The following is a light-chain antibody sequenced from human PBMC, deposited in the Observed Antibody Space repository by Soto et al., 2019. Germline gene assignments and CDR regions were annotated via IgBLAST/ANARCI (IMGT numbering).Light chain of an antibody. CDR1: SSDVGSYDL. CDR3: CSYAGVSTLV. V-gene: IGLV2-23*01. Sequence: QSALTQPASVSGSPGQSITISCNGTSSDVGSYDLVSWYQQHPGKAPKLMIYEGTKRPSGVSDRFSGSRSGNTASLTISGLQPGDEADYYCCSYAGVSTLVFGGGTKVTVL. CDR2: EGT. J-gene: IGLJ2*01.